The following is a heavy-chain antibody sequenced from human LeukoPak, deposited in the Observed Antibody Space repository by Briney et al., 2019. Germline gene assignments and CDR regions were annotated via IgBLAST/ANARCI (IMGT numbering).Heavy chain of an antibody. CDR3: ARDCSGGSCYGAFDI. Sequence: PSETLSLTCAVSGGSISSSNWWSWVRQPPGKGLEWIGYIYDSGSTYYNPSLKSRITISVDTSENRFSLKLSSVTATDTAVYYCARDCSGGSCYGAFDIWGQGTMVTVSS. J-gene: IGHJ3*02. D-gene: IGHD2-15*01. CDR1: GGSISSSNW. CDR2: IYDSGST. V-gene: IGHV4-4*02.